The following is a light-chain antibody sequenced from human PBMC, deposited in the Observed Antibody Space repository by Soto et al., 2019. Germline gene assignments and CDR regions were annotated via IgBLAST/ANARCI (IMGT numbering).Light chain of an antibody. J-gene: IGKJ1*01. CDR2: AAS. Sequence: DIQMTQSPSSLSASVGDRVTITCRASQSISSYLNWYQQKPGKAPKLLIYAASSLQSGVPSRFSGSGSGTDFTLTIRSLQPEDVATYYCQQSDSTPWTFGQGTKVEIK. CDR1: QSISSY. CDR3: QQSDSTPWT. V-gene: IGKV1-39*01.